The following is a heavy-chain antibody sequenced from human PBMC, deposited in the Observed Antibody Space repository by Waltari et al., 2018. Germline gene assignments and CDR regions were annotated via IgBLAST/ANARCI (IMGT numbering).Heavy chain of an antibody. J-gene: IGHJ6*03. Sequence: QVQLQESGPGLVKPSETLSLTCTVSGGSISDYYWSWIRQSPGKGLEWIWYIYYSGSTNYNPSLKSRVTLSVDTSKNQFSLKVNSVTAADTAVYYCARGLHYHDTYYYYMDVWGKGTTVTISS. CDR2: IYYSGST. CDR1: GGSISDYY. D-gene: IGHD3-22*01. CDR3: ARGLHYHDTYYYYMDV. V-gene: IGHV4-59*08.